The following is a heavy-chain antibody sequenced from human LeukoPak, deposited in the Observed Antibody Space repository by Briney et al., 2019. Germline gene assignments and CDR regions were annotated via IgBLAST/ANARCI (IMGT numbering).Heavy chain of an antibody. J-gene: IGHJ4*02. CDR3: ASTLKWLALDY. CDR1: GGSISSYY. V-gene: IGHV4-59*01. D-gene: IGHD3-22*01. Sequence: PSETLSLTCTVSGGSISSYYWSWIRQAPGKGLEWIGYIHYRGSTNYTPSLKSRVTISEDTSKNQLSLKLNSVTAADTAVYYCASTLKWLALDYWGQGTLVAVSS. CDR2: IHYRGST.